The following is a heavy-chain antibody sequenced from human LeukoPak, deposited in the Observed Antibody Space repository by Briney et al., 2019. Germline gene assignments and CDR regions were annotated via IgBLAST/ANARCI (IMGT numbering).Heavy chain of an antibody. CDR1: VFTFGKYI. J-gene: IGHJ4*02. CDR2: IGGGDGLT. V-gene: IGHV3-23*01. CDR3: AKWGGTEMIGTIWYGPLDH. Sequence: PGGALRLSCTTSVFTFGKYIMTWVRQAPGNGLEWVSSIGGGDGLTFYADSVKGGFRISRDDAKNTVFLQISSLRVEDTARYYCAKWGGTEMIGTIWYGPLDHWGQGTQVTVSS. D-gene: IGHD2-2*01.